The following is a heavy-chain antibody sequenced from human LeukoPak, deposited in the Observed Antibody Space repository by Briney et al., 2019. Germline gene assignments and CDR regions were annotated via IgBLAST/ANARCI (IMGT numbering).Heavy chain of an antibody. Sequence: GESLKISCKASGYSFTSYWIGWVRQMPGKGLEWTGIIDPSDSETRHTPSFQGQVTISVDKSLTTAYLQWNSLKASDTAMYYCARQTAMGRSGDYWGQGTLVTVSS. V-gene: IGHV5-51*01. CDR2: IDPSDSET. CDR3: ARQTAMGRSGDY. J-gene: IGHJ4*02. D-gene: IGHD5-18*01. CDR1: GYSFTSYW.